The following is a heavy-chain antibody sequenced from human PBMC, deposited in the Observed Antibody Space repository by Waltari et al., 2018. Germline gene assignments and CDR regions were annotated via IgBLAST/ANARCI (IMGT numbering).Heavy chain of an antibody. Sequence: QVQLVQSGAEVKKPGSSVKVSCKASGGTFSSYAISWVRQAPGQGLEWMGGIIPIVGTANYAQKFQGRVTMTEDTSTDTAYMELSSLRSEDTAVYYCATVRCLSSDDAFDIWGQGTMVTVSS. D-gene: IGHD3-10*01. CDR3: ATVRCLSSDDAFDI. V-gene: IGHV1-69*14. J-gene: IGHJ3*02. CDR2: IIPIVGTA. CDR1: GGTFSSYA.